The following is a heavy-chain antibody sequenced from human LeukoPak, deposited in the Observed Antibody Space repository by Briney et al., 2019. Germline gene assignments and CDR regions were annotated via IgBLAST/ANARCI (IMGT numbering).Heavy chain of an antibody. Sequence: PSETLSLTCTVSGGSISSYYWSWIRQPPGKGLEWIGYIYYSGSTNYNPSLKSRVTISVDTSKNQSSLKLSSVTAADTAVYYCARGYGDYVPIDIWGQGTMVTVSS. CDR2: IYYSGST. V-gene: IGHV4-59*01. CDR3: ARGYGDYVPIDI. CDR1: GGSISSYY. D-gene: IGHD4-17*01. J-gene: IGHJ3*02.